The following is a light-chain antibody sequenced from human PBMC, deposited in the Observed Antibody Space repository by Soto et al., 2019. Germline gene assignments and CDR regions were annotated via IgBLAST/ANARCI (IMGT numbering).Light chain of an antibody. CDR1: SSNIENTD. Sequence: QSVLTQPPSVSAAPGQKVTISCSGSSSNIENTDVFWYQQLPGTAPKLLIYDNNKRPSGIPDRFSGSKSGTSATLGITGLQTGDEADYYCGAWDYSLSAAWLFGGGTKLTVL. J-gene: IGLJ3*02. CDR2: DNN. V-gene: IGLV1-51*01. CDR3: GAWDYSLSAAWL.